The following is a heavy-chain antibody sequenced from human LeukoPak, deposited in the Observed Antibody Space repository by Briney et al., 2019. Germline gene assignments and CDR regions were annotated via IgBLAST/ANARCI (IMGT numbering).Heavy chain of an antibody. D-gene: IGHD2/OR15-2a*01. Sequence: SETLSLTCTVSGGSISSYYWSWIRQPPGKGLEWIGYIYYSGSTNHNPSLKSRVTISVDTSKNQFSLKLSSVTAADTAVYYCARDVWALDTSMRIKNYYYYYMDVWGKGTTVTVSS. CDR1: GGSISSYY. V-gene: IGHV4-59*01. CDR3: ARDVWALDTSMRIKNYYYYYMDV. J-gene: IGHJ6*03. CDR2: IYYSGST.